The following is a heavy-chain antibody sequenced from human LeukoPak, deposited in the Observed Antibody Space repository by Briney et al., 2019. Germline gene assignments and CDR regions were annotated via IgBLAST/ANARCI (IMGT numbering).Heavy chain of an antibody. CDR1: GFTFTSYA. Sequence: PGGSLRLSCAASGFTFTSYAMSWVRQAPGKGLEWVSAISDSGGSTYYADSVKGRFTISGDNSKNTLYLQMNSLRAEDTAVYYCAKAFDTDMAHWGQGTLVTVSS. CDR2: ISDSGGST. J-gene: IGHJ4*02. D-gene: IGHD5-18*01. CDR3: AKAFDTDMAH. V-gene: IGHV3-23*01.